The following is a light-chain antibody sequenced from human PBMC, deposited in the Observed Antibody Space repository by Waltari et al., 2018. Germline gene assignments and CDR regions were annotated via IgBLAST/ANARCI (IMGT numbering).Light chain of an antibody. V-gene: IGLV1-40*01. Sequence: QSVLTQPPSVSGAPGQSVTISCTGSSSNIGAGYDVHWYQQIPGSAPKVLIYRDDNRPSGVPGRFSGSKSGTSASLSVTGLHVEDEGDYFCQSFDRDLNAVLFGGGTKLTVL. CDR1: SSNIGAGYD. CDR2: RDD. J-gene: IGLJ2*01. CDR3: QSFDRDLNAVL.